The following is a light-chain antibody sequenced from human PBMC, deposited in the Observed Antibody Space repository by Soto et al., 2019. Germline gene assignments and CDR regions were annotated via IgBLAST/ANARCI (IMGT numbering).Light chain of an antibody. J-gene: IGKJ4*01. V-gene: IGKV3D-20*02. Sequence: EIVLTQSPGTLSLSPGERATLSCRASQTFSSSYLAWYQRKPGQAPRLLIYGPSSRATGIPDRFSGSGSGTDFTLTISRLEPEDFATYYCQQRVDWPLTFGGGTKVQI. CDR2: GPS. CDR3: QQRVDWPLT. CDR1: QTFSSSY.